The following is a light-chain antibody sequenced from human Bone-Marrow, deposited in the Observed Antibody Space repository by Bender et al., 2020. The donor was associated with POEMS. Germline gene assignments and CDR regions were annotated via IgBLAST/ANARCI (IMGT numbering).Light chain of an antibody. J-gene: IGLJ3*02. CDR2: KDT. Sequence: SYELTQTPSVSVSPGQTARITCSAEALPKQYVYWYQQKPGQAPVLVIYKDTERPSGVPDRFSGSKSGTSASLAISGLQSEDEADYYCAAWEDSLNGWVFGGGTKLTVL. CDR1: ALPKQY. V-gene: IGLV3-25*02. CDR3: AAWEDSLNGWV.